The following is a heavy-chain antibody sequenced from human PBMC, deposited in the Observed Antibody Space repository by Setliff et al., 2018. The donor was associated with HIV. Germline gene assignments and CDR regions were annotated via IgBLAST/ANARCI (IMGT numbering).Heavy chain of an antibody. CDR3: ARHVYGLGIDH. CDR2: IYHSGFT. D-gene: IGHD3-10*01. J-gene: IGHJ4*02. Sequence: PSETLSLTCSVSGGSISSSTYYWGWIRQPPGQGLEWIGSIYHSGFTYHNPSLKSRITLSVDTSKNQFSLKLSSVTAADTAVYHCARHVYGLGIDHWGQGTLVTVSS. CDR1: GGSISSSTYY. V-gene: IGHV4-39*01.